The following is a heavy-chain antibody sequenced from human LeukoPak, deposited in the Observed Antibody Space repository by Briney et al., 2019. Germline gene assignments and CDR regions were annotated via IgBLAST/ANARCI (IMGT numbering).Heavy chain of an antibody. CDR1: GFTFSSYA. CDR2: ISGSGGST. CDR3: VFSFGTGSGYFDY. V-gene: IGHV3-23*01. D-gene: IGHD6-19*01. J-gene: IGHJ4*02. Sequence: GGSLRPSCAASGFTFSSYAMSWVRQAPGKGLEWVSAISGSGGSTYYADSVKGRFTISRDNSKNTLYLQMNNLRAEDTAVYYCVFSFGTGSGYFDYWGQGTLVTVSS.